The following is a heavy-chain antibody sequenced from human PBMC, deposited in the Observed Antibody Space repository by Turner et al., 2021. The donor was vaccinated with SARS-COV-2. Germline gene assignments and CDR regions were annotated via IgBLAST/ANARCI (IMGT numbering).Heavy chain of an antibody. D-gene: IGHD3-10*01. CDR2: IYYSGST. CDR1: GGSISSSSYY. Sequence: GGSISSSSYYWGWIRQPPGKGLAWIGSIYYSGSTYYNPSLKSRVTISVDTSKNQFSLKLSSVTAADTAVYYCARLVRRAEYYFDYWGQGTLVTVSS. V-gene: IGHV4-39*01. CDR3: ARLVRRAEYYFDY. J-gene: IGHJ4*02.